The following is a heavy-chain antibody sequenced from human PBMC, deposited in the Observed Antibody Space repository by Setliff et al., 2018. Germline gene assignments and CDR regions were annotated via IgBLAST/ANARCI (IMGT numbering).Heavy chain of an antibody. CDR3: ARDGPHCVTSSCPGAWFDP. D-gene: IGHD2-2*01. Sequence: SETLSLTCTVSGGSISNYYWTWIRQPPGKGLDWIGYIYTSGSTNYNPSLKSRVTISVDTSKNHFSLRLGSVTAADTAVYYCARDGPHCVTSSCPGAWFDPWGQGILVTVSS. V-gene: IGHV4-4*08. CDR2: IYTSGST. CDR1: GGSISNYY. J-gene: IGHJ5*02.